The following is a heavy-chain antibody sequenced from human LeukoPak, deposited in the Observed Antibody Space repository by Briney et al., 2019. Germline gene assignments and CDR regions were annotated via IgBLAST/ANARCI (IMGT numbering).Heavy chain of an antibody. CDR2: ISNTGDTK. J-gene: IGHJ4*02. CDR1: GLIFNDFY. CDR3: ARGLKYYYDSSGYYGGDY. Sequence: GGSLRLSCAASGLIFNDFYMSWIRQAPGKGLEWISYISNTGDTKYYAASVRGRFTISRDNADNSLSLQLDSLRDEDTGIYYCARGLKYYYDSSGYYGGDYWGQGTPVTVSS. D-gene: IGHD3-22*01. V-gene: IGHV3-11*01.